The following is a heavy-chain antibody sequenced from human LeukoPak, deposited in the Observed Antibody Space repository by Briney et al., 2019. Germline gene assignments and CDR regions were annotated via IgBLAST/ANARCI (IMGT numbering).Heavy chain of an antibody. CDR2: ISSSTSYI. CDR3: ARAGGGTVSHSDY. V-gene: IGHV3-21*01. CDR1: GFTFSSYS. D-gene: IGHD4-17*01. J-gene: IGHJ4*02. Sequence: GGSLRLSCAASGFTFSSYSMNWIRQAPGKGLEWVSSISSSTSYIYYADPVKGRFTISKDNAKNSLYLQMNSLRAEDTAVYYCARAGGGTVSHSDYWGQGTLVTVSS.